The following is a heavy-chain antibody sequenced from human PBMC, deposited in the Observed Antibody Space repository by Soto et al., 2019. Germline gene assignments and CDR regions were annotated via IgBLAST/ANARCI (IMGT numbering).Heavy chain of an antibody. CDR2: ISASNGNT. CDR1: GYTFTSYG. CDR3: ARDQGYDYIWGSYRYRSAFDY. Sequence: QVQLVQSGAEVKKPGASVQVSCKASGYTFTSYGISWVRQAPGQGLEWMGWISASNGNTNYAQKLQGRVTMTTDTSTSTAYMELRSLRSDATAVYYCARDQGYDYIWGSYRYRSAFDYWGQGTLVTVSS. V-gene: IGHV1-18*01. D-gene: IGHD3-16*02. J-gene: IGHJ4*02.